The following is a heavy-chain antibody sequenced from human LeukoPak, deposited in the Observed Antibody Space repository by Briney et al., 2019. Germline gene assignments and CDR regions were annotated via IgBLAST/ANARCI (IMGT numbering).Heavy chain of an antibody. D-gene: IGHD5-12*01. V-gene: IGHV1-46*01. Sequence: ASVKVSCKASGYTFTSYYMHWVRQAPGQGLEWMGIINPSGGSTSYAQKFQGRVTITRDTSASTAYMELSSLRSEDMAVYYCARDYRSYGDAFDIWGQGTMVTVSS. J-gene: IGHJ3*02. CDR1: GYTFTSYY. CDR2: INPSGGST. CDR3: ARDYRSYGDAFDI.